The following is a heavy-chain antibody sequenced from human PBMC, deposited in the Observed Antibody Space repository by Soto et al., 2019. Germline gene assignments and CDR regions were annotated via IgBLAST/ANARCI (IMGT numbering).Heavy chain of an antibody. D-gene: IGHD2-2*01. J-gene: IGHJ3*02. V-gene: IGHV3-23*01. CDR3: AKDAPRRYCSSTSCYEGWNAFDI. CDR2: ISGSGGST. CDR1: GFIFSSYA. Sequence: EVQLLESGGGLVQPGGSLRLSCAASGFIFSSYAMSWVRQAPGKGLEWVSAISGSGGSTYYADSVKGRFTISRDNSKNTLYLQMNSLRAEDTAVYYCAKDAPRRYCSSTSCYEGWNAFDIWGQGTMVTVSS.